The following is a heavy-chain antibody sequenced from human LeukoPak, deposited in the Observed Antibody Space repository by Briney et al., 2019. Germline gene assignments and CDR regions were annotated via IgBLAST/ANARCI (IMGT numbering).Heavy chain of an antibody. J-gene: IGHJ5*02. CDR2: AYYSGYT. D-gene: IGHD1-1*01. Sequence: SETLSLTCTVSGGSISSGNYYWGWIRQPPGKGLEWIGSAYYSGYTYYNPSLKSRVTISVDTSKNQFSLKLSSLTAADTTIYYCARHDLTTRHWFDPWGQGTLVTVSS. CDR3: ARHDLTTRHWFDP. CDR1: GGSISSGNYY. V-gene: IGHV4-39*01.